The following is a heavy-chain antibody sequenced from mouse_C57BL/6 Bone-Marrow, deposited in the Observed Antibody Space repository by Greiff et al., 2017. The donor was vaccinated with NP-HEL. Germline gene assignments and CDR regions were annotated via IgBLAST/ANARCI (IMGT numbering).Heavy chain of an antibody. CDR3: ARGPHGSSYWYFDV. V-gene: IGHV1-47*01. CDR1: GYTFTSYP. Sequence: QVQLQQSGAELVKPGASVKMSCKASGYTFTSYPIEWMKQNHGKSLEWIGNFHPYNDDTKYNEKFKGKATLTVEKSSSTVYLELSRLTSDDSAVYYCARGPHGSSYWYFDVWGTGTTVTVSS. D-gene: IGHD1-1*01. J-gene: IGHJ1*03. CDR2: FHPYNDDT.